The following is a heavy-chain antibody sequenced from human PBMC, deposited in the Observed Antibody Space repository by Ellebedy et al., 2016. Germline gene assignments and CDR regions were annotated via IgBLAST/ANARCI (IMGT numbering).Heavy chain of an antibody. Sequence: GESLKISXTASGFTFGDYAMSWFRQAPGKGLEWVGFIRSKAYGGTTEYAASVKGRFTISRDDSKSIAYLQMNSLKTEDTAVYYCTRRVDAEVPELDVWGQGTTVTVSS. V-gene: IGHV3-49*03. CDR3: TRRVDAEVPELDV. CDR2: IRSKAYGGTT. D-gene: IGHD2-2*01. CDR1: GFTFGDYA. J-gene: IGHJ6*02.